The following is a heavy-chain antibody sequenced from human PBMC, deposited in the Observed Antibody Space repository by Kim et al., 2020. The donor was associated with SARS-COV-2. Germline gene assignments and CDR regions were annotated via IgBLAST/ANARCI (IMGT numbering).Heavy chain of an antibody. CDR2: INTNTGNP. Sequence: ASVKVSCKASGYTFTSYAMNWVRQAPGQGLEWMGWINTNTGNPTYAQGFTGRFVFSLDTSVSTAYLQISSLKAENTAVYYCAMSGYSYGYHFDYWGQGTLVTVSS. D-gene: IGHD5-18*01. CDR3: AMSGYSYGYHFDY. V-gene: IGHV7-4-1*02. CDR1: GYTFTSYA. J-gene: IGHJ4*02.